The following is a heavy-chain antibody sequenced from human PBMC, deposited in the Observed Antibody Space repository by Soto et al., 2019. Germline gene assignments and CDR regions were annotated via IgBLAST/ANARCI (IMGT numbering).Heavy chain of an antibody. CDR3: AREDYGDYASFDY. CDR1: GFTFSSYG. D-gene: IGHD4-17*01. J-gene: IGHJ4*02. CDR2: IWYDGSNK. Sequence: PGGSLRLSCAASGFTFSSYGMHWVRQAPGKGLEWVAVIWYDGSNKYYADSVKGRFTISRDNSKNTLYLQMNSLRAEDTAVYYCAREDYGDYASFDYWGQGTLVTVSS. V-gene: IGHV3-33*01.